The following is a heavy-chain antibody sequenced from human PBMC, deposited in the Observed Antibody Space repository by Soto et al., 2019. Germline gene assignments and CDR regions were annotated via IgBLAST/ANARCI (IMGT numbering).Heavy chain of an antibody. CDR3: AREGNLGRWLQPLDF. CDR2: IHYNGNT. Sequence: QVQLQVSAPGLVKPSETLSLTCTVSGDSISAYSWSWVRQPPGKGLEWIGNIHYNGNTKYNPSLKSRLSMSVATSKNQFSLRLISVTAADTAKYFCAREGNLGRWLQPLDFWGQGTLVTVSS. V-gene: IGHV4-59*01. J-gene: IGHJ4*02. CDR1: GDSISAYS. D-gene: IGHD5-12*01.